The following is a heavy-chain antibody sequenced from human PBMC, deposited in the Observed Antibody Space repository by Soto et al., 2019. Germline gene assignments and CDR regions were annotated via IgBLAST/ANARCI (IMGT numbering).Heavy chain of an antibody. CDR1: GYTFTTYG. Sequence: QVQLVQSGAEVKKPGASVKVSCKASGYTFTTYGISWVRQAPGQGLEWMGWINAYNGNTNYAQKLQGRATMTTDTTRGTDNMELRRLRSDDTAVYYCAGEHVAGTYLDCWGPGTLVTVSS. J-gene: IGHJ4*02. CDR2: INAYNGNT. V-gene: IGHV1-18*01. CDR3: AGEHVAGTYLDC. D-gene: IGHD6-19*01.